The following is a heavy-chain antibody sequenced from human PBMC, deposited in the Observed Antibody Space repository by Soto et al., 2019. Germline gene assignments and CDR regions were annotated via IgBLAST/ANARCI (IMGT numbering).Heavy chain of an antibody. CDR2: ISSNGGST. Sequence: PGGSLRLSCSASGFTFSSYAMHWVRQAPGKGLEYVSAISSNGGSTYYADSVKGRFTISRDNSKNILYLQMSSLRAEDTAVYYCVKDFRYGSPRFLNYFDYWGQGTLVTVSS. CDR1: GFTFSSYA. J-gene: IGHJ4*02. CDR3: VKDFRYGSPRFLNYFDY. V-gene: IGHV3-64D*08. D-gene: IGHD1-1*01.